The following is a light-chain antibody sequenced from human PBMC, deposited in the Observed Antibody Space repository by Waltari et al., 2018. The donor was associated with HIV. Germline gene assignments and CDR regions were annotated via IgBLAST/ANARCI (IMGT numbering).Light chain of an antibody. J-gene: IGKJ2*01. V-gene: IGKV3-15*01. Sequence: EIMMMQSPATLSVSPGERATLSCRASQSLGSNLAWYQLKPGQAPRLLIYGASTRATGVPARFSGSGSGTQFSLTINSLQSEDFATYYCQQYNKWPMYTFGQGTKLEMK. CDR2: GAS. CDR1: QSLGSN. CDR3: QQYNKWPMYT.